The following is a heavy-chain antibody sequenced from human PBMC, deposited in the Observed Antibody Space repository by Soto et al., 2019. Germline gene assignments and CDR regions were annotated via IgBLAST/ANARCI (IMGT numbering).Heavy chain of an antibody. CDR1: GFTFVTNA. CDR3: AKIPIMTTVTHYFDY. J-gene: IGHJ4*02. Sequence: EVQLLESGGGLIQPGGSLRLSCAASGFTFVTNAMTGFRQPPGKGLEWVATINGDAGKTYYADPVKGRFSVSRDNSESTLFLQMSSLRAEDTAVYYCAKIPIMTTVTHYFDYWGQGTLVTVSS. D-gene: IGHD4-17*01. CDR2: INGDAGKT. V-gene: IGHV3-23*01.